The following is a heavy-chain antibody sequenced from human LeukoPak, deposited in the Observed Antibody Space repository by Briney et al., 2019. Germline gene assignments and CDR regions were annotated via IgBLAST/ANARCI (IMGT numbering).Heavy chain of an antibody. J-gene: IGHJ3*02. D-gene: IGHD4-23*01. V-gene: IGHV3-21*01. CDR1: GFTFSSYS. Sequence: GGSLRLSCAASGFTFSSYSRNWVRQAPGKVLEWVSSISSSSSYIYYADSVKGRFTISRDNAKNSLYLQMNSLRAEDTAVYYCAVDYGGKSGAFDIWGQGTMVTVSS. CDR2: ISSSSSYI. CDR3: AVDYGGKSGAFDI.